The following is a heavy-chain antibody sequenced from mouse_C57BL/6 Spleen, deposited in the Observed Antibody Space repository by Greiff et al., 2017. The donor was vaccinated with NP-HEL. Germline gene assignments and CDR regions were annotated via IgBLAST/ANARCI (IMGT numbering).Heavy chain of an antibody. D-gene: IGHD4-1*01. Sequence: EVQRVESGPGLVKPSQSLSLTCSVTGYSITSGYYWNWIRQFPGNKLEWMGYISYDGSNNYNPSLKNRISITRDTSKNQFFLKLNSVTTEDTATYYCAREANWGYFDVWGTGTTVTVSS. CDR3: AREANWGYFDV. CDR2: ISYDGSN. V-gene: IGHV3-6*01. J-gene: IGHJ1*03. CDR1: GYSITSGYY.